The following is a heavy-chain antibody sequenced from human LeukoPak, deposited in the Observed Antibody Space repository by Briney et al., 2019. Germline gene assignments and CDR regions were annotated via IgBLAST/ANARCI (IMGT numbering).Heavy chain of an antibody. J-gene: IGHJ6*04. CDR2: IYTSGST. V-gene: IGHV4-4*07. CDR3: ARDVSRYCSGGSCYSAYYYYGMDV. D-gene: IGHD2-15*01. CDR1: GGSISSYY. Sequence: SETLSLTCTVSGGSISSYYWSWIRQPAGKGLEWIGRIYTSGSTNYNPSLKSRVTMSVDTSKNQFSLKLSSVTAADTAVYYCARDVSRYCSGGSCYSAYYYYGMDVWGKGTTVTVSS.